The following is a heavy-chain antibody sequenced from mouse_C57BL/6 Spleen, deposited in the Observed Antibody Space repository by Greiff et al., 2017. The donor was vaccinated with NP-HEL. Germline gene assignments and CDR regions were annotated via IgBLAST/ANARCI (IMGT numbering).Heavy chain of an antibody. CDR2: IYPRSGNT. CDR3: ARFHGYSNSSYWYFDV. J-gene: IGHJ1*03. CDR1: GYTFTSYG. D-gene: IGHD2-5*01. V-gene: IGHV1-81*01. Sequence: VQLQQSGAELARPGASVKLSCKASGYTFTSYGISWVKQRTGQGLEWIGEIYPRSGNTYYNEKFKGKATLTADKSSSTAYMELRSLTSEDSAVYFCARFHGYSNSSYWYFDVWGTGTTVTVSS.